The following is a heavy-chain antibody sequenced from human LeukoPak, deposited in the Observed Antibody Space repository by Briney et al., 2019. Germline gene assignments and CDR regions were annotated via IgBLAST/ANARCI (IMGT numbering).Heavy chain of an antibody. CDR2: ISSSSSYI. D-gene: IGHD5-18*01. J-gene: IGHJ4*02. Sequence: PGGSLRLSCAASGFTVSSDYMSWVRQAPGKGLEWVSSISSSSSYIYYADSVKGRFTISRDNAKNSLYLQMNSLRGEDTAVYYCARGRGYSYGNHYFDYWGQGTLVTVSS. CDR1: GFTVSSDY. V-gene: IGHV3-21*01. CDR3: ARGRGYSYGNHYFDY.